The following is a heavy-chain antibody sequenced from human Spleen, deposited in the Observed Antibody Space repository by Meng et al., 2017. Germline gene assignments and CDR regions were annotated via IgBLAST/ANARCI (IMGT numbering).Heavy chain of an antibody. Sequence: VALQDSGPGLVKPSQTLSLSCTVSGASITSGAYYWSWIRQHPGKGLEWIGYIYYSGSTYYNPSLKSRVTISLDRSKNQFSLKLSSVTAADTAVYFCARDQWDYEGTSRDAFDVWGQGTMVTVSS. CDR2: IYYSGST. CDR3: ARDQWDYEGTSRDAFDV. J-gene: IGHJ3*01. CDR1: GASITSGAYY. D-gene: IGHD1-26*01. V-gene: IGHV4-31*03.